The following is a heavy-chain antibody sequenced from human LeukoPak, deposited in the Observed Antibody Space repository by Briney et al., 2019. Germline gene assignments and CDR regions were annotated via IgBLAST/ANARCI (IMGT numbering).Heavy chain of an antibody. Sequence: SGPTLVNPTQTLTLTCTVSGFSLSNSGVGVGWIRQPPGKALEWLALIYWNDDKRYSPSLKSRLTITKDTSKNQVVLTMTNMDPVDTATYYCAHRRGDIVVVPAAPSVNWFDPWGQGTLVTVSS. CDR3: AHRRGDIVVVPAAPSVNWFDP. CDR1: GFSLSNSGVG. V-gene: IGHV2-5*01. CDR2: IYWNDDK. D-gene: IGHD2-2*01. J-gene: IGHJ5*02.